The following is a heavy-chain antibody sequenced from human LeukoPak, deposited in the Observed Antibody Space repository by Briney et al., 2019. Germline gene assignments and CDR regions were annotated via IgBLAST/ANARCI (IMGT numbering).Heavy chain of an antibody. J-gene: IGHJ4*02. D-gene: IGHD4-17*01. CDR2: VYYSGTT. CDR3: ARVDYGDYAAPFDY. V-gene: IGHV4-39*07. Sequence: SETLSLTCSVSGDSISLSFYYWGWIRQPPGKALEWIGSVYYSGTTSYNPSLKSRVTISVDTSKNQFSLKLSSVTAADTAVYYCARVDYGDYAAPFDYWGQGTLVTVSS. CDR1: GDSISLSFYY.